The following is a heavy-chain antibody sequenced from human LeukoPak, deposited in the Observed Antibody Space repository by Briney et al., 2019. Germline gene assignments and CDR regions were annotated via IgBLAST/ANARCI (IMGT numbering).Heavy chain of an antibody. CDR1: GFTFSSYS. CDR3: ARDQGWLPTPYYYYGMDV. J-gene: IGHJ6*02. Sequence: GGSLRLSCAASGFTFSSYSMNWVRQAPGKGLEWVSSISSSSSYIYYADSVKGRFTISRDNAKNSLYLQMNSLRAEDTAVYYCARDQGWLPTPYYYYGMDVWGQGTTVTVSS. V-gene: IGHV3-21*01. CDR2: ISSSSSYI. D-gene: IGHD3-22*01.